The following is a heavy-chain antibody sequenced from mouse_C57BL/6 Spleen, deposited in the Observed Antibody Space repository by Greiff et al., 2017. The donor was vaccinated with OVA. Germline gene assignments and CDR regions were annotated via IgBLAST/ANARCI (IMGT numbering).Heavy chain of an antibody. D-gene: IGHD2-3*01. J-gene: IGHJ4*01. Sequence: QVQLQQPGTELVKPGASVKLSCKASGYTFTSYWMHWVKQRPGQGLEWIGNINPSNGGTNYNEKFKSKATLTVDKSSSTVYMQLSSLTSEDSAVYYCARFFDGYYRSLYYAMDDWGQGTSVTVSS. CDR1: GYTFTSYW. CDR2: INPSNGGT. V-gene: IGHV1-53*01. CDR3: ARFFDGYYRSLYYAMDD.